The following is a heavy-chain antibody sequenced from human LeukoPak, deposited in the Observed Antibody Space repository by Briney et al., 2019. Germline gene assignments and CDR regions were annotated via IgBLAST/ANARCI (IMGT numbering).Heavy chain of an antibody. CDR1: GFTSSTYL. Sequence: GGSPRLSCAPSGFTSSTYLMSSVRQAPGKGLEWVGNIKQDGSEKYCVDSVKRRFTLSRDHAKTALDLQMNSLRAEETAVYYCARGYAEYWGQGTLVSVSS. CDR2: IKQDGSEK. D-gene: IGHD2-2*01. V-gene: IGHV3-7*04. CDR3: ARGYAEY. J-gene: IGHJ4*02.